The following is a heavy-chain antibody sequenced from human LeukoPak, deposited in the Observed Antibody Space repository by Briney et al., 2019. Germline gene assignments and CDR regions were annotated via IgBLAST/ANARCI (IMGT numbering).Heavy chain of an antibody. CDR1: GGSFSGYY. D-gene: IGHD3-10*01. J-gene: IGHJ4*02. V-gene: IGHV4-34*01. Sequence: SETLSLTCAVYGGSFSGYYWSWIRQPPGKGLEWIGEINHSGSTNYNPSLKSRVTISVDTSKNQFSLKLSSVTAADTAVYYCARVPKNRRMWGSGSYYSGIFDYWGQGTLVTVSS. CDR2: INHSGST. CDR3: ARVPKNRRMWGSGSYYSGIFDY.